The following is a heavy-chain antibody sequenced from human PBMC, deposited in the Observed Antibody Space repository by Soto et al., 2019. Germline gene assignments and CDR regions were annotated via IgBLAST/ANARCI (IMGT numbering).Heavy chain of an antibody. CDR2: ISGTGGST. D-gene: IGHD3-9*01. CDR1: RFTFSSYA. Sequence: SGGSLRLSCAASRFTFSSYAMSWVRQAPGKGLEWVSGISGTGGSTYYADSVKGRFTISRDNSKNTLYLQMNSLRAEDTAVYYCAKDPWTGYTSFDYWGQGTLVTVSS. CDR3: AKDPWTGYTSFDY. V-gene: IGHV3-23*01. J-gene: IGHJ4*02.